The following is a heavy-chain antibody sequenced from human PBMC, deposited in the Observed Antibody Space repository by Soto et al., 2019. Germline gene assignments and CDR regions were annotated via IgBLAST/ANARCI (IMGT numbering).Heavy chain of an antibody. V-gene: IGHV3-48*02. CDR2: ISSSSSTI. CDR3: AREGGGYGCHCDC. J-gene: IGHJ4*02. CDR1: GFTFSNYT. Sequence: EVQLVESGGGLVQPGGSLRLSCAASGFTFSNYTMNWVRQAPGKGLEWVSYISSSSSTIYYADSVKGRFTISRDNAKNSLYLIMNSLGDEGTAVYYCAREGGGYGCHCDCWGQGNLVTVSS. D-gene: IGHD4-17*01.